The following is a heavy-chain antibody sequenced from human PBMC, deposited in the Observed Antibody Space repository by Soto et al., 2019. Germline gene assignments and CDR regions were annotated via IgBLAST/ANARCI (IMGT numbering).Heavy chain of an antibody. CDR3: TRTRVGYCSSTSCYGRLPFDP. CDR2: IRSKAYGGTT. J-gene: IGHJ5*02. CDR1: GFTFGDYA. Sequence: GGSLRLSCTASGFTFGDYAMSWFRQAPGKGLEWVGFIRSKAYGGTTEYAASVKGRFTISRDDSKSIAYLQMNSLKTEDTAVYYCTRTRVGYCSSTSCYGRLPFDPWGQGTLVTVSS. D-gene: IGHD2-2*01. V-gene: IGHV3-49*03.